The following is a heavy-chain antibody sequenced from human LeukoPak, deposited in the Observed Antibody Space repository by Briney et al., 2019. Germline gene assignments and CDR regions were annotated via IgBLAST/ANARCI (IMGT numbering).Heavy chain of an antibody. CDR1: GGTFSSYA. V-gene: IGHV1-69*01. CDR2: IIPIFGTA. CDR3: ASPITMVRGPTPLYYGMDV. D-gene: IGHD3-10*01. J-gene: IGHJ6*04. Sequence: SVKVSCKASGGTFSSYAISWVRQAPGQGLEWMGGIIPIFGTANYAQKFQGRVTITADESTCTAYMELSSLISEDTAVYYCASPITMVRGPTPLYYGMDVWGKGTTVTVSS.